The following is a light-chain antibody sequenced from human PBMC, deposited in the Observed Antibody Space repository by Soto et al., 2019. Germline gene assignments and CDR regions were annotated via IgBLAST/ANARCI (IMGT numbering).Light chain of an antibody. Sequence: DIQMTQSPSTLSASVGDRVTITCRASQSISNRLAWYHQKPGKTPNLLIYDASNLGSGVPSRFSGSGSGTEFTLTISSLQPDDFATYHCQQSYSTPWTFGQGTKVEV. CDR3: QQSYSTPWT. CDR2: DAS. J-gene: IGKJ1*01. CDR1: QSISNR. V-gene: IGKV1-5*01.